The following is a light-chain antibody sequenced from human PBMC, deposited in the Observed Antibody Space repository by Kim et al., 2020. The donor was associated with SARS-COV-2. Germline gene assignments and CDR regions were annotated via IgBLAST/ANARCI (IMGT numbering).Light chain of an antibody. V-gene: IGLV7-46*01. J-gene: IGLJ3*02. CDR2: DIN. CDR3: FLSYSGVVT. Sequence: QAVVTQEPSLTVSPGGTVTLTCGSSIGTVTSGHYPYWFQQKPGQAPRTLIYDINNKHSWTPARFSGSLLGGKAALTLSGAQPEDEADYYCFLSYSGVVTFGGGTRLTVL. CDR1: IGTVTSGHY.